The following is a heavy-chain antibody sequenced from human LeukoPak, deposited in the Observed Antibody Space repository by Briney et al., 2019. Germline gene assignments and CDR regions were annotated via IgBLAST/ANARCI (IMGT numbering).Heavy chain of an antibody. V-gene: IGHV3-23*01. CDR2: ISGSGGST. CDR3: AKRSAYSGSLGGHFDY. Sequence: GGSLRLSCAASGFTFSSYAMSWVRQAPGKGLEWVSAISGSGGSTYYADSVKGQFTISRDNSKNTLCLQMDGLRAEDTAIYYCAKRSAYSGSLGGHFDYWGQGILVTVSS. D-gene: IGHD1-26*01. J-gene: IGHJ4*02. CDR1: GFTFSSYA.